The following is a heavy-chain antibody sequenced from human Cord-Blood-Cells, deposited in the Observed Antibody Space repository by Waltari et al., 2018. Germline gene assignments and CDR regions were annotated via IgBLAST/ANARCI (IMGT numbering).Heavy chain of an antibody. V-gene: IGHV4-39*07. CDR2: IYYSGST. D-gene: IGHD6-13*01. Sequence: QLQLQESGPGLVKPSETLSLTYTVSGGSISSSSYYWGWIRQPPGKGLEWIGSIYYSGSTYYNPSLKSRVTISVDTSKNQFSLKLSSVTAADTAVYYCAGSIAAASYYFDYWGQGTLVTVSS. J-gene: IGHJ4*02. CDR1: GGSISSSSYY. CDR3: AGSIAAASYYFDY.